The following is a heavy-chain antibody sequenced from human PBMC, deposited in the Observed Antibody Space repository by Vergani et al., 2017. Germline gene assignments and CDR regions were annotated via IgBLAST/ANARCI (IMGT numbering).Heavy chain of an antibody. CDR3: TRVPLYCSSTSCYYYYYGMDV. J-gene: IGHJ6*02. Sequence: VQLVESGGGVVQPGRSLRLSCAASGFTFSSYAMHWVRQAPGKGLEWVGFIRSKAYGGTTEYAASVKGRFTISRDDSKSIAYLQMNSLKTEDTAVYYCTRVPLYCSSTSCYYYYYGMDVWGQGTTVTVSS. D-gene: IGHD2-2*01. V-gene: IGHV3-49*04. CDR2: IRSKAYGGTT. CDR1: GFTFSSYA.